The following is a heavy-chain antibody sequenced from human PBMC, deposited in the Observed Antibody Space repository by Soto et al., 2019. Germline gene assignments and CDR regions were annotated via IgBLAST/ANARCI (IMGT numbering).Heavy chain of an antibody. J-gene: IGHJ6*02. Sequence: TLSLTCAISGDSVSSNSAAWNWIRQSPSRGLEWLGRTYYRSKWYNDYAVSVKSRITINPDTSKNQFSLQLNSVTPEDTAVYYCARAGGSGYGRRYYYYGMDVWGQGTTVTVSS. D-gene: IGHD5-12*01. CDR2: TYYRSKWYN. V-gene: IGHV6-1*01. CDR1: GDSVSSNSAA. CDR3: ARAGGSGYGRRYYYYGMDV.